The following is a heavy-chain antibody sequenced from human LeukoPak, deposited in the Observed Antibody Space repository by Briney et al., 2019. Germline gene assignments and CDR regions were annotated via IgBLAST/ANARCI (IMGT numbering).Heavy chain of an antibody. D-gene: IGHD3-22*01. V-gene: IGHV3-33*01. J-gene: IGHJ4*02. Sequence: GRSLRLSCAASGFPFSSYGMHWVRQAPGKGLEWVAVIWYDGSNKYYADSVKGRFTISRDNSKNTLYLQMNSLRAEDTAVYYCARGAPGYYDSSGNYFDYWGQGTLVTVSS. CDR2: IWYDGSNK. CDR1: GFPFSSYG. CDR3: ARGAPGYYDSSGNYFDY.